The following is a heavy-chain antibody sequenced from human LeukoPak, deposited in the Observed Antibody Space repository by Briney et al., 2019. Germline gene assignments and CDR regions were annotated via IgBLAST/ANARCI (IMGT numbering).Heavy chain of an antibody. CDR2: SSYSGST. D-gene: IGHD1-14*01. J-gene: IGHJ4*02. Sequence: PSETLSLTCTVSGDSVSNYYWSWLRQPPGKRLEWIGHSSYSGSTQYNPSLNSRVTLSVDTSKNQLSLKLSSVTAADTAVYYCARQVGNPLYFLDYWGQGILVTVSS. CDR1: GDSVSNYY. CDR3: ARQVGNPLYFLDY. V-gene: IGHV4-59*08.